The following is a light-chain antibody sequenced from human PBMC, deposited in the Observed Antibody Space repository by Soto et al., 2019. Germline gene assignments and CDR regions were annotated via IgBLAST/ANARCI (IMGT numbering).Light chain of an antibody. Sequence: QSALTQPPSASGSPGQSVAISCTGTSSDVGGYNYVSWYQQHPGKAPKLMIYEVNKRPSGVPDRFSGSKSGNTASLTVSGLQAEDEADYYCSSWTSRTTQVLGGGTQLTVL. V-gene: IGLV2-8*01. CDR3: SSWTSRTTQV. CDR1: SSDVGGYNY. J-gene: IGLJ3*02. CDR2: EVN.